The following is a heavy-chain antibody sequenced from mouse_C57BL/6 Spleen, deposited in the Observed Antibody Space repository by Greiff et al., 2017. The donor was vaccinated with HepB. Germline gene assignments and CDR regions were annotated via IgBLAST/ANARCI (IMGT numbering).Heavy chain of an antibody. J-gene: IGHJ3*01. V-gene: IGHV1-54*01. Sequence: QVQLQQSGAELVRPGTSVKVSCKASGYAFTNYLIEWVKQRPGQGLEWIGVINPGSGGTNYNEKLKGKATLAADKSSSTAYMQLSSLTSEDSAVYFCARWETDGNYPFAYWGQGTLVTVSA. CDR2: INPGSGGT. CDR1: GYAFTNYL. D-gene: IGHD2-1*01. CDR3: ARWETDGNYPFAY.